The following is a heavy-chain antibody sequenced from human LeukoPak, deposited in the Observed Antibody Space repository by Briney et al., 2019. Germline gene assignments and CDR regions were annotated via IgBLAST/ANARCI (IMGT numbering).Heavy chain of an antibody. D-gene: IGHD3-10*01. J-gene: IGHJ4*02. CDR2: ISAYNGNT. CDR3: AREAARVWFGELLQSNYFDY. V-gene: IGHV1-18*01. CDR1: GYTFTSYG. Sequence: GASVKVSCKASGYTFTSYGISWVRQAPGQGLEWMGWISAYNGNTNYAQKFQGRVTITTDESTSTAYMELSSLRSEDTAVYYCAREAARVWFGELLQSNYFDYWGQGTLVTVSS.